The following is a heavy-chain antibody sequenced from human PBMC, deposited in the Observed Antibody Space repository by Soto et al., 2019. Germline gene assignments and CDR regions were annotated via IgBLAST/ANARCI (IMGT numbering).Heavy chain of an antibody. D-gene: IGHD5-12*01. CDR3: ARDGMATITGAFDI. V-gene: IGHV1-18*04. CDR2: ISAYNGNT. CDR1: GYTSTSYG. Sequence: ASVKVSCKASGYTSTSYGISWVRQAPGQGLEWMGWISAYNGNTNYAQKLQGRVTMTTDTSTSTAYMELRSLRSDDTAVYYCARDGMATITGAFDIWGQGTMVTVSS. J-gene: IGHJ3*02.